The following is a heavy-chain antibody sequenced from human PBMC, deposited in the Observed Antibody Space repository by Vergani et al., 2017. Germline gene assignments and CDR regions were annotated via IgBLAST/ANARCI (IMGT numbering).Heavy chain of an antibody. V-gene: IGHV3-21*01. CDR2: ISSSSSYI. J-gene: IGHJ3*02. CDR3: ARDRVRAEPDYYGSGSHAFDI. CDR1: GFTFSSYS. Sequence: EVQLVESGGGLVKRGGSLRLSCAASGFTFSSYSMNWVRQAPGKGLEWVSSISSSSSYIYYADSVKGRFTISRDNAKNSLYLQMNSLRAEDTAVYYCARDRVRAEPDYYGSGSHAFDIWGQGTMVTVSS. D-gene: IGHD3-10*01.